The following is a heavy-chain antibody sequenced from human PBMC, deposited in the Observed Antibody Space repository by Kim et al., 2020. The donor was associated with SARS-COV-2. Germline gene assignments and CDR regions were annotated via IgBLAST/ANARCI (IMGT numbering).Heavy chain of an antibody. V-gene: IGHV3-53*01. J-gene: IGHJ4*02. Sequence: DFVKGQLTISRDSTKNTLDLQMNSLRAEDTAVYYCARERALDYSNYYFDYWGQGTLVTVSS. D-gene: IGHD4-4*01. CDR3: ARERALDYSNYYFDY.